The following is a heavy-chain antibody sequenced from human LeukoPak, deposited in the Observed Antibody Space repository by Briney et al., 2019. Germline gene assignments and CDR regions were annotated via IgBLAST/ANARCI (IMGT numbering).Heavy chain of an antibody. V-gene: IGHV4-59*01. CDR3: ASVTSDY. J-gene: IGHJ4*02. Sequence: SETLSLTCTVSGGSISSYYWSWVRQPPGKGLEWIGNIYYSGRTNYNPSLKSRVTMPVDTSKNQFSLKVSSVTAADTAVYYCASVTSDYWGQGTLVTVSS. CDR2: IYYSGRT. CDR1: GGSISSYY. D-gene: IGHD1/OR15-1a*01.